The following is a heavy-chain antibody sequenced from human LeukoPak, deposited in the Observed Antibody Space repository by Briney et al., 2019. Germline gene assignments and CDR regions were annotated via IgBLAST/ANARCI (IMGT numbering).Heavy chain of an antibody. CDR2: INHSGST. Sequence: SETLSLTCAVYGGSFSGYYWSWIRQPPGKGLEWSGEINHSGSTNYNPSLKSRVTISVDTSKNQFSLKLSSVTAADTALYYCARRVVTAMVSAVANSGIDYWGQGTLVTVSS. J-gene: IGHJ4*02. CDR3: ARRVVTAMVSAVANSGIDY. V-gene: IGHV4-34*01. CDR1: GGSFSGYY. D-gene: IGHD5-18*01.